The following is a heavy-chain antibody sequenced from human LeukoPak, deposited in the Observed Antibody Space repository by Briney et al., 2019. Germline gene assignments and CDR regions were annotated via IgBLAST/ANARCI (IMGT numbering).Heavy chain of an antibody. CDR3: ARETPDSSGWD. Sequence: PGGSLRLSCAASGFTFSSYWMSWVRQAPGKGLEWVANIKQDGSRKYCVDSVKGRFTISRDNAKNSLYLQMNSLRSEDTAVYYCARETPDSSGWDWGQGTLVTVSS. CDR2: IKQDGSRK. D-gene: IGHD6-19*01. J-gene: IGHJ4*02. CDR1: GFTFSSYW. V-gene: IGHV3-7*01.